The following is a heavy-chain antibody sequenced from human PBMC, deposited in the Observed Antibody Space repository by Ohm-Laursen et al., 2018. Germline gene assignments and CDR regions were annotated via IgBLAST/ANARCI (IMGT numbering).Heavy chain of an antibody. Sequence: SFRLSCAASGFTFVDYGMHWVRQVPGMGLEWVSAISWNSGSIVYADSVKGRFTISRDNAKNSLYLEMNSLSPEDTAVYYCARDGASGWHGYMFDYWGQGILVTVSS. CDR1: GFTFVDYG. CDR3: ARDGASGWHGYMFDY. CDR2: ISWNSGSI. D-gene: IGHD6-19*01. J-gene: IGHJ4*02. V-gene: IGHV3-9*01.